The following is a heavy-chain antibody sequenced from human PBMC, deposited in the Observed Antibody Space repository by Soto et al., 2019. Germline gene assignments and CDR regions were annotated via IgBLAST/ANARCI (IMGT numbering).Heavy chain of an antibody. CDR3: ARANGQHLDY. V-gene: IGHV3-30-3*01. D-gene: IGHD1-1*01. J-gene: IGHJ4*02. Sequence: GGSLRLSCAASGFTFSSYAMHWVRQAPGKGLEWVAVISYDGSNKYYADSVKGRFTISRDNSKNTLYLQMNSLRAEDTAVYYCARANGQHLDYWGQGTLVTVSS. CDR1: GFTFSSYA. CDR2: ISYDGSNK.